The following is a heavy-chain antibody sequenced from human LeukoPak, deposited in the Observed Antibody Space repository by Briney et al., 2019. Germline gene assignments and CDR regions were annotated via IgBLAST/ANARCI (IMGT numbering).Heavy chain of an antibody. J-gene: IGHJ4*02. D-gene: IGHD3-16*01. CDR1: GFTLSSYS. CDR3: AKESLYYDYVWGSYPDY. CDR2: ISSSSSYR. V-gene: IGHV3-21*01. Sequence: GGSLRLSCAASGFTLSSYSMNWVRQAPGKGLEWVSSISSSSSYRYYADSVKGRFTISRDNSKNTLYLQMNSLRAEDTAVYYCAKESLYYDYVWGSYPDYWGQGTLVTVSS.